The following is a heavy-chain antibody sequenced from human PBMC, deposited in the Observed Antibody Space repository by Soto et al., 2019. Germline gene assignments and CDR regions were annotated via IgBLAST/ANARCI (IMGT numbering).Heavy chain of an antibody. Sequence: KPSETLSLTCTVSGGSISSGDYYWSWIRQPPGKGLEWIGYIYHSGSTYYNPSLQSRVSISVDTSKNQFSLKLSSVTAADTAVYYCARDRITILPNSYNFYGLDVWGQGTTVTVSS. V-gene: IGHV4-30-4*01. CDR1: GGSISSGDYY. J-gene: IGHJ6*02. D-gene: IGHD3-3*01. CDR3: ARDRITILPNSYNFYGLDV. CDR2: IYHSGST.